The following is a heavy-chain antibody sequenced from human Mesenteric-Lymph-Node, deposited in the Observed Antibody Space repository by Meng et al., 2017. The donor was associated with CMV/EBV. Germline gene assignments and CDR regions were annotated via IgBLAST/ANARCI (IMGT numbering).Heavy chain of an antibody. CDR1: GGTFSSYA. D-gene: IGHD6-13*01. Sequence: ASVKVSCKASGGTFSSYAISWVRQAPGQGLEWMGWISAYNGNTNYAQKLQGRVTMTTDTSTSTAYMELRSLRSDDTAVYYCARDGTAAAGIGVPLDYWGQGTLVTVSS. V-gene: IGHV1-18*01. CDR2: ISAYNGNT. CDR3: ARDGTAAAGIGVPLDY. J-gene: IGHJ4*02.